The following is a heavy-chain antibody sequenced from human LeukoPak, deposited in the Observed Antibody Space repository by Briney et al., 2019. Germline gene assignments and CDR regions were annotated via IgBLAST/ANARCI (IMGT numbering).Heavy chain of an antibody. D-gene: IGHD2-2*01. CDR3: AIGYCSSTSCYESEYYFDY. V-gene: IGHV1-69*05. Sequence: ASVKVSCKASGGTFSSYAISWVRQAPGQGLEWMGGIIPIFGTANYAQKFQGRVTITTDESTSTAYMELSSLRSEDTAVYYCAIGYCSSTSCYESEYYFDYWGQGTLVTVSS. CDR1: GGTFSSYA. J-gene: IGHJ4*02. CDR2: IIPIFGTA.